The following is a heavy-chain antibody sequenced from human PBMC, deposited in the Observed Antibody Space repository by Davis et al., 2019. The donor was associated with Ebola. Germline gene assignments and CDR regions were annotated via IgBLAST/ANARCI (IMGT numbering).Heavy chain of an antibody. CDR1: GFTVSSNY. J-gene: IGHJ6*02. V-gene: IGHV3-53*04. Sequence: GGSLRLSCAASGFTVSSNYMSWVRQAPGKGLEWVSVIYSGGSTYYADSVKGRFTISRHNSKNTLYLQMNSLRAEDTAVYYCAKGRGPYYYYGMDVWGQGTTVTVSS. CDR3: AKGRGPYYYYGMDV. CDR2: IYSGGST. D-gene: IGHD3/OR15-3a*01.